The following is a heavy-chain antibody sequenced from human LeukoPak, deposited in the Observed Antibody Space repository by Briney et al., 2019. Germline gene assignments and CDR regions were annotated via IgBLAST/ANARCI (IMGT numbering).Heavy chain of an antibody. CDR2: INGDGSST. CDR3: GNLD. Sequence: PGGSLRLSCAASEFTVWMHWVRQAPGKGLVWVSQINGDGSSTSYADSVKGRFTISRDNAKNTLYLQMNSLRAEDTAVYYCGNLDWGQGTLVTVSS. J-gene: IGHJ4*02. V-gene: IGHV3-74*01. CDR1: EFTVW.